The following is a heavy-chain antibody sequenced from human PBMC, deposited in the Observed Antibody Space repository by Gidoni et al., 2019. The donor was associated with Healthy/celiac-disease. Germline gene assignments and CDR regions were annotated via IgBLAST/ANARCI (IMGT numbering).Heavy chain of an antibody. D-gene: IGHD3-9*01. J-gene: IGHJ4*02. CDR3: AHRHAILTHFDY. CDR1: GCSLSTSGVG. CDR2: IYWDDDK. V-gene: IGHV2-5*02. Sequence: QITLKESGPTLVKPTQTLTLTCTFSGCSLSTSGVGVGWIRQPPGKALEWLALIYWDDDKRYSPSLKSRLTITTDTSKNQVVLTMTNMDPVDTATFYCAHRHAILTHFDYWGQGTLVTVSS.